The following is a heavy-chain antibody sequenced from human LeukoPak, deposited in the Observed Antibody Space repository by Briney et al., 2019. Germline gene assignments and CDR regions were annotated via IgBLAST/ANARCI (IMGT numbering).Heavy chain of an antibody. J-gene: IGHJ4*02. CDR3: ARELRYFYWLLSDYFDY. CDR1: GWSFSGYY. Sequence: SENLSCTCAVDGWSFSGYYWGWLRPPPGHGLEWIGEINHSVTTNYNPSLESRVTISVDTSKNPFSLKLSSVTAADTAVYYCARELRYFYWLLSDYFDYWGQGTLVTVSS. V-gene: IGHV4-34*01. CDR2: INHSVTT. D-gene: IGHD3-9*01.